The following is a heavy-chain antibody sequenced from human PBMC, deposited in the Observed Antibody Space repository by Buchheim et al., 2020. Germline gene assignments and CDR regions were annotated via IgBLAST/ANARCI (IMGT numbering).Heavy chain of an antibody. CDR3: ARDRAGDYDIMTGTHFYGMDV. CDR1: GASISHYH. D-gene: IGHD3-9*01. CDR2: YHRTGIT. J-gene: IGHJ6*02. V-gene: IGHV4-4*07. Sequence: QVQLQESGPGLVKPSETLSLTCTVSGASISHYHWSWIRQSAGKGLEWIGRYHRTGITDYNPSLRSRVTISVDTSKNQFSLKLTSMTAADTAVYYCARDRAGDYDIMTGTHFYGMDVWGQGTT.